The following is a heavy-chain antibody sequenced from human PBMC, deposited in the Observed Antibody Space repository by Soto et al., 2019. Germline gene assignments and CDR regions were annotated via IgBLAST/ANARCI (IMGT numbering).Heavy chain of an antibody. J-gene: IGHJ5*02. Sequence: ASVKVSCKASGGTFSSYSISWVRQAPGQGLEWMGGIIPIFGTANYAHKFQGRVTITADESTSTAYMELSSLRSEDTAVYYCARDWIFGVVGHFDPWGQGTLVTVPQ. CDR2: IIPIFGTA. CDR1: GGTFSSYS. CDR3: ARDWIFGVVGHFDP. V-gene: IGHV1-69*13. D-gene: IGHD3-3*01.